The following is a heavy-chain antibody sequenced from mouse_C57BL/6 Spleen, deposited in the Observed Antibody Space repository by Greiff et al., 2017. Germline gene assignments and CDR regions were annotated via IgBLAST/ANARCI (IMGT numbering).Heavy chain of an antibody. CDR3: TGSTGKGFAY. CDR1: GFTFSNYW. J-gene: IGHJ3*01. Sequence: EVKVEESGGGLVQPGGSMKLSCVASGFTFSNYWMNWVRQSPEKGLEWVAQIRLKSDNYATHYAESVKGRFTISRDDSKSSVYLQMNNLRAEDTGIYYCTGSTGKGFAYWGQGTLVTVSA. D-gene: IGHD4-1*02. V-gene: IGHV6-3*01. CDR2: IRLKSDNYAT.